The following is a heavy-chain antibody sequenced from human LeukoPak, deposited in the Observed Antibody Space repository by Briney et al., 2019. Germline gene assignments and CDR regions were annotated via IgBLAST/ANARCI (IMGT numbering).Heavy chain of an antibody. CDR3: ARDRTNYYDSSGYWDY. J-gene: IGHJ4*02. V-gene: IGHV3-21*01. CDR1: GFTFSSYS. CDR2: ISSSSSYI. Sequence: GGSLRLSCAASGFTFSSYSMNWVRQAPGKGLEWVSSISSSSSYIYYADSVKGRFTISRGNAKNSLYLQMKSLRAEDTAVYYCARDRTNYYDSSGYWDYWGQGTLVTVSS. D-gene: IGHD3-22*01.